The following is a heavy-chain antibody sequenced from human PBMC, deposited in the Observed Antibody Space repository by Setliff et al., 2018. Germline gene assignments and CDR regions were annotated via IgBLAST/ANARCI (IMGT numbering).Heavy chain of an antibody. V-gene: IGHV3-30*04. Sequence: PGGSLRLSCAASGFTFSSYSIHWVRQAPGKGLEWVAVVSHDENTKYYADSVRDRFIISRDNSKNTLYLQVNSLRDEDTAVYYCGRGSNMSPNYIDVWGKGTTVT. CDR1: GFTFSSYS. CDR2: VSHDENTK. D-gene: IGHD3-10*02. J-gene: IGHJ6*03. CDR3: GRGSNMSPNYIDV.